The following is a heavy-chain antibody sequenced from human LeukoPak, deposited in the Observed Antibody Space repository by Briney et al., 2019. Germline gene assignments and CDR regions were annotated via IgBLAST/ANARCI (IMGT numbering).Heavy chain of an antibody. CDR2: IYYSGST. V-gene: IGHV4-59*11. D-gene: IGHD3-10*01. J-gene: IGHJ4*02. Sequence: PSETLSLTCTVSGGSISSHYWSWIRQPPGKGLEWIGYIYYSGSTNYNPSLKSRVTISVDTSKNQFSLKLSSVTAADTAVYYCARDRGTDYWGQGTLVTVSS. CDR1: GGSISSHY. CDR3: ARDRGTDY.